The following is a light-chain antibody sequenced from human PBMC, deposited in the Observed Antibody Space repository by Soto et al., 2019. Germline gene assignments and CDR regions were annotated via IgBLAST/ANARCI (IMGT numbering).Light chain of an antibody. J-gene: IGKJ1*01. CDR3: QHYNSYSEP. V-gene: IGKV1-5*03. Sequence: DMKMNRSPSTVSGCVGDGGTGGGRASQTISSWLAWYQQKPGKAPKLLIYKASTLKSGVPSRFSGSGSGTEFTLTISSLQPDDFATYYCQHYNSYSEPFGQVTNVDI. CDR1: QTISSW. CDR2: KAS.